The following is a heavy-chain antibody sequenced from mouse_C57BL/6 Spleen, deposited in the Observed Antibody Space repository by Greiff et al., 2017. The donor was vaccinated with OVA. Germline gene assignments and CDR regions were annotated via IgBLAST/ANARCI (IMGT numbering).Heavy chain of an antibody. CDR3: ARLEGVVDWYFDV. Sequence: EVKLVESGPGLVKPSQTVFLTCTVTGISITTGNYRWSWIRQFPGNKLEWIGYIYYSGTITYNPSLTSRTTITRDTPKNQFFLEMNSLTAEDTATYYCARLEGVVDWYFDVWGTGTTVTVSS. CDR2: IYYSGTI. D-gene: IGHD1-1*01. CDR1: GISITTGNYR. J-gene: IGHJ1*03. V-gene: IGHV3-5*01.